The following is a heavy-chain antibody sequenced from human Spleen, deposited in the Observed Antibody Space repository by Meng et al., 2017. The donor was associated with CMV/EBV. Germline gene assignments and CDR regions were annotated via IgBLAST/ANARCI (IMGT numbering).Heavy chain of an antibody. Sequence: GGSLRLSCKGSGYSFTSYWIGWVRQMPGKGLEWMGIIYPGDSDTRYSPSFQGQVTISADKSISTAYLQWSSLKASDTAMYYCARHRRSLYYYYYGMDVWGQGTTVTVSS. CDR3: ARHRRSLYYYYYGMDV. J-gene: IGHJ6*02. CDR2: IYPGDSDT. CDR1: GYSFTSYW. V-gene: IGHV5-51*01.